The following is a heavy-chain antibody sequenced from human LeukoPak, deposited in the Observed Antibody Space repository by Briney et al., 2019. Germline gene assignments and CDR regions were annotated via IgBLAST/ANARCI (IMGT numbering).Heavy chain of an antibody. Sequence: SETLSLTCAVYGGSFSGYYWSWIRQPPGKGLEWIGEINHSGSTNYNPSLKSRVTMSVDTSKNQFSLKLSSVTAVDTAVYYCARDRTDYGDYGNWFDPWGQGTLVTVSS. CDR2: INHSGST. CDR1: GGSFSGYY. V-gene: IGHV4-34*01. CDR3: ARDRTDYGDYGNWFDP. J-gene: IGHJ5*02. D-gene: IGHD4-17*01.